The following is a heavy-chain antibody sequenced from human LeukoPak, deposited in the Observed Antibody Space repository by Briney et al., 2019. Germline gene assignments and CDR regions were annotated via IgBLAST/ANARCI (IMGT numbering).Heavy chain of an antibody. CDR2: INIDGSET. CDR3: AKSARQLDY. D-gene: IGHD1-1*01. V-gene: IGHV3-7*02. Sequence: GGSLRLSCAASGFTFSGYWMTWVRPAPGRGLEWVSHINIDGSETYYWDSVKGRFTISRENGKNSLYLQMNSLRAEDMAVYYCAKSARQLDYWGQGTLVTVSS. J-gene: IGHJ4*02. CDR1: GFTFSGYW.